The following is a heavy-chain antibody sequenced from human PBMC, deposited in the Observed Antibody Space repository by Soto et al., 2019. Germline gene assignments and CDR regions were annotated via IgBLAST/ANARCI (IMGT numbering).Heavy chain of an antibody. V-gene: IGHV4-34*01. Sequence: PSETLSLTCAVYGGSFSGYYWSWIRQPPGKGLEWIGEINHSGSTNYNPSLKSRVTISVDTSKNQFSLKLSSVTAADTAVYYCERGSNCSSTSCYTNWFDPWGQGTLVTVSS. CDR3: ERGSNCSSTSCYTNWFDP. CDR1: GGSFSGYY. CDR2: INHSGST. J-gene: IGHJ5*02. D-gene: IGHD2-2*02.